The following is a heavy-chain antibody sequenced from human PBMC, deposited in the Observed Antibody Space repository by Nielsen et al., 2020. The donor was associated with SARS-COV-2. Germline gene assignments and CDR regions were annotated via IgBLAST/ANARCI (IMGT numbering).Heavy chain of an antibody. D-gene: IGHD3-3*01. Sequence: ETLSLTCAASGFTVSSNYMSWVRQAPGKGLEWVANIKQDGSEKYYVDSVKGRFTISRDNAKNSLYLQMNSLRAEDTAVYYGAREVRFLEWFSPMDVWGQGTTVTVSS. CDR1: GFTVSSNY. V-gene: IGHV3-7*01. CDR3: AREVRFLEWFSPMDV. J-gene: IGHJ6*02. CDR2: IKQDGSEK.